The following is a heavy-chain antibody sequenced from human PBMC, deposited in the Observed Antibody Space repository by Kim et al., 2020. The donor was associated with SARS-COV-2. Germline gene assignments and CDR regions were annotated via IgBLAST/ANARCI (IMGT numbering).Heavy chain of an antibody. CDR3: ARVEVRYFDWLLARWGMDV. D-gene: IGHD3-9*01. CDR2: INSDGSST. J-gene: IGHJ6*02. CDR1: GFTFSSYW. Sequence: GGSLRLSCAASGFTFSSYWMHWVRQAPGKGLVWVSRINSDGSSTSYADSVKGRFTISSDNAKNTLYLQMNSLRAEDTAVYYCARVEVRYFDWLLARWGMDVWGQGTTVTVSS. V-gene: IGHV3-74*01.